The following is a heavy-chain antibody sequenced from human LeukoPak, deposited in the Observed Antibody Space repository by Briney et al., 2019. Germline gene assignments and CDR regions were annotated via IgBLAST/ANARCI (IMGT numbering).Heavy chain of an antibody. CDR3: ARDLSTGGYYGMDV. J-gene: IGHJ6*02. D-gene: IGHD2-8*02. V-gene: IGHV3-21*01. CDR1: GFTFKNYA. CDR2: ISSSSSYI. Sequence: PGGSLRLSCAASGFTFKNYAMNWVRQAPGKGLEWVSSISSSSSYIYYADSVKGRFTISRDNAKNSLYLQMNSLRAEDTAVYYCARDLSTGGYYGMDVWGQGTTVTVSS.